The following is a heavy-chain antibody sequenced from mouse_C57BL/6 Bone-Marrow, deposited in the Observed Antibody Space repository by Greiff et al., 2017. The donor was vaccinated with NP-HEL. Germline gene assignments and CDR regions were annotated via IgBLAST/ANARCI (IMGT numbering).Heavy chain of an antibody. D-gene: IGHD2-4*01. CDR1: GYAFSSSW. Sequence: QVQLQQSGPELVKPGASVKISCKASGYAFSSSWMNWVKQRPGKGLEWIGRIYPGDGDTNYNGKFKGKATLTADKSSSTAYMQLSSLTSEDSAVYFCARCDYDYDAWYFDVWGTGTTVTVSS. CDR2: IYPGDGDT. CDR3: ARCDYDYDAWYFDV. J-gene: IGHJ1*03. V-gene: IGHV1-82*01.